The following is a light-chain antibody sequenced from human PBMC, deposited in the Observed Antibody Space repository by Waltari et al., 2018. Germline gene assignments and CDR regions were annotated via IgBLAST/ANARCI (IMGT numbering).Light chain of an antibody. J-gene: IGKJ1*01. Sequence: DIVLTQSPGTLSLSPGDRATLSCRASQCVVSNSLAWYQQKPGQAPRLLIYDASSRATGIPDRCSGSGSGTDFTLTISRLEPEDFGVYHCQQYGRSRTFGKGTKVEIK. CDR1: QCVVSNS. CDR2: DAS. V-gene: IGKV3-20*01. CDR3: QQYGRSRT.